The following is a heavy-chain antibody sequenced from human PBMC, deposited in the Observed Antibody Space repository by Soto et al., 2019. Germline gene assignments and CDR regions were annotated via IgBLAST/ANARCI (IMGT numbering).Heavy chain of an antibody. Sequence: SETLSLTCTVSGGSISSSSYYWGWIRQPPGKGLEWIGRIYPSGSTYYNPSLKSRVAISIEMSTIQFSLALSSVTAADTAVYYCARGSLGGYYGAFDVWGQGTAVTVSS. J-gene: IGHJ3*01. V-gene: IGHV4-39*07. D-gene: IGHD3-10*01. CDR2: IYPSGST. CDR3: ARGSLGGYYGAFDV. CDR1: GGSISSSSYY.